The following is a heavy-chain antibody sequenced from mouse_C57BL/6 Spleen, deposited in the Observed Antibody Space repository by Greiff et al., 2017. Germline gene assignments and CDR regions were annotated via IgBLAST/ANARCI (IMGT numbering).Heavy chain of an antibody. Sequence: EVQLVESGGGLVKPGGSLKLSCAASGFTFSSYTMSWVRQTPEKRLEWVATISGGGGNTYYPDSVKGRFTISRDNAKNTLYLQLSSLRSEDTALYYCARHYYGSRGNWYFDVWGTGTTVTVSS. D-gene: IGHD1-1*01. CDR3: ARHYYGSRGNWYFDV. CDR1: GFTFSSYT. J-gene: IGHJ1*03. V-gene: IGHV5-9*01. CDR2: ISGGGGNT.